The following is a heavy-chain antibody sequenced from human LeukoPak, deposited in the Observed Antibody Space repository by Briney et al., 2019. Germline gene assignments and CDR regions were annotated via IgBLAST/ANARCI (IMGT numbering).Heavy chain of an antibody. J-gene: IGHJ3*02. D-gene: IGHD7-27*01. CDR1: GDSVYSNSAI. V-gene: IGHV6-1*01. CDR3: ARFNWDDAFDI. CDR2: TYYRSKWYN. Sequence: SQTLSLTCAISGDSVYSNSAIWNWIRQSPSRALEWLGRTYYRSKWYNDYAVSVKSRITINPDTSKNQFSLQLNSVTPEDTAVYYCARFNWDDAFDIWGQGTVVTVSS.